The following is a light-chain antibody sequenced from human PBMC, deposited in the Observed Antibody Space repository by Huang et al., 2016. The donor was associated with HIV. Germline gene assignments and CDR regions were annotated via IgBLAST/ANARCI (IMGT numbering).Light chain of an antibody. Sequence: DIVMTQSPDSLAVSLGERATINCSSSQSVLYSSKKLNYLAWYQQRAGEPPKLLVYWASTRESGVPDRFTGSGSGTDFTLSISSLQAEDVAVYYCQQYYTTPLTFGQGTKVEIK. V-gene: IGKV4-1*01. CDR2: WAS. CDR3: QQYYTTPLT. CDR1: QSVLYSSKKLNY. J-gene: IGKJ1*01.